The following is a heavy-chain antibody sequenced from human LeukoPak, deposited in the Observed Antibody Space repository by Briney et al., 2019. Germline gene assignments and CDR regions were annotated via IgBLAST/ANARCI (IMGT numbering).Heavy chain of an antibody. V-gene: IGHV3-30*02. J-gene: IGHJ6*03. CDR2: IRYGGSNK. CDR3: AKGTTVAATGYYYYMDV. Sequence: PGGSLRLSCAASGFTFSSYGMHWVRQAPGKGLEWVAFIRYGGSNKYYADSVKGRFTISRDNSKNTLYLQMNSLRAEDTAVYYCAKGTTVAATGYYYYMDVWGKGTTVTVSS. CDR1: GFTFSSYG. D-gene: IGHD6-19*01.